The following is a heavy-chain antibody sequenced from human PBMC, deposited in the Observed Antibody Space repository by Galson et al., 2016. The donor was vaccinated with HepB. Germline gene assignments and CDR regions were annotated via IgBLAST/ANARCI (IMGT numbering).Heavy chain of an antibody. CDR2: IGIAGDT. CDR3: ARAYHPYDSSGYHVDF. J-gene: IGHJ4*02. CDR1: GFTFSSYD. V-gene: IGHV3-13*01. Sequence: SLRLSCAASGFTFSSYDMHWVRQATGKGLEWVSAIGIAGDTYYPGSVKGRFTISRENAKNSLYLQMNSLRAEDTAVYYCARAYHPYDSSGYHVDFWGQGTLVTVSS. D-gene: IGHD3-22*01.